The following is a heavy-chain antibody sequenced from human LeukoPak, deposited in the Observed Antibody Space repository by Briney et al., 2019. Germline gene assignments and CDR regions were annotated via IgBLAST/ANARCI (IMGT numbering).Heavy chain of an antibody. CDR1: GFTFSSYG. CDR2: ISYDGSNK. Sequence: PGRSLRLSCAASGFTFSSYGMHWVRQAPGKGLEWVEVISYDGSNKYYADSAKGRFTISRDNSKNTLYLQMNSLRAEDTAVYYCAKDMGIAAAYFDYWGQGTLVTVSS. J-gene: IGHJ4*02. CDR3: AKDMGIAAAYFDY. D-gene: IGHD6-13*01. V-gene: IGHV3-30*18.